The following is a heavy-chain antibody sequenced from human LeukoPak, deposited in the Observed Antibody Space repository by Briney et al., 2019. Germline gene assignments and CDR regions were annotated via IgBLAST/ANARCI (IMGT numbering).Heavy chain of an antibody. Sequence: GRSLRLSCAASGFTFDDYAMHWVRQAPGKGLEWVSGISWNSGSIGYADSVKGRFTISRDNAKNSLYLQMNSLRAEDTALYYCAEDPTRSYSSGLFLGPWGQGTLVTVSS. D-gene: IGHD6-19*01. CDR2: ISWNSGSI. J-gene: IGHJ5*02. CDR1: GFTFDDYA. V-gene: IGHV3-9*01. CDR3: AEDPTRSYSSGLFLGP.